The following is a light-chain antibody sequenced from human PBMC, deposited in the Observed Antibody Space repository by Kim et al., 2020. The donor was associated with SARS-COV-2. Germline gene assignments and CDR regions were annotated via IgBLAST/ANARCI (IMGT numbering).Light chain of an antibody. CDR3: QTWDTDIMV. CDR1: SGHSTYA. V-gene: IGLV4-69*01. Sequence: APVKRACTPSSGHSTYAIAWHQQQPEKGPRYLMKVNGDGSHSKGDGIPDRFSGSSSGAERYLTISSLQSEDEADYYCQTWDTDIMVFGGGTKLTVL. CDR2: VNGDGSH. J-gene: IGLJ3*02.